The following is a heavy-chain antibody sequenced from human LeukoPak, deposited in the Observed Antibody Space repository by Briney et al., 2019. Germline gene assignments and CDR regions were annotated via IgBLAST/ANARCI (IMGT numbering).Heavy chain of an antibody. V-gene: IGHV4-39*07. J-gene: IGHJ3*02. D-gene: IGHD5-12*01. CDR1: GGSISSGGYY. Sequence: PSETLSLTCTVSGGSISSGGYYWSWIRQPPGKGLEWIGEINHSGSTNYNPSLKSRVTISVDTSKNQFSLKLSSVTAADTAVYYCARDRLRPDAFDIWGQGTMVTVSS. CDR2: INHSGST. CDR3: ARDRLRPDAFDI.